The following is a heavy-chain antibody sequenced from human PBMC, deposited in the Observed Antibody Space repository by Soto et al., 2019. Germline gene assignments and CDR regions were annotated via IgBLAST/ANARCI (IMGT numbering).Heavy chain of an antibody. Sequence: SVKVSCKAYGGTFSRYAISWVRQAPGQGLEWMGGITPIFGTANYAQKFQVRVAITADESTRTSYMEMKSLRSGAPAVYYCARGWGYDTSDYYYAYWGQGTLVTVSS. CDR2: ITPIFGTA. V-gene: IGHV1-69*13. CDR3: ARGWGYDTSDYYYAY. D-gene: IGHD3-22*01. CDR1: GGTFSRYA. J-gene: IGHJ4*02.